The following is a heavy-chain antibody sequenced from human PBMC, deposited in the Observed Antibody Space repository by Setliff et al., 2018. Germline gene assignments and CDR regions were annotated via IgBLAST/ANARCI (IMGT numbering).Heavy chain of an antibody. CDR1: GGSFSGYY. CDR2: INHSGST. CDR3: ARGQGYYMDV. Sequence: SETLSLTCTVYGGSFSGYYWSWIRQPPGKGLEWIGEINHSGSTNYNPSLKSRVTISVDTSKNQFSLKLSSVTAADTAVYYCARGQGYYMDVWGKGTTVTVSS. V-gene: IGHV4-34*01. J-gene: IGHJ6*03.